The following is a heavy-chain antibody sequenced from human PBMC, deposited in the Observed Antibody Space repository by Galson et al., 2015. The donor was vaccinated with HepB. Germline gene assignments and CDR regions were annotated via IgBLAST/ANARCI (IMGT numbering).Heavy chain of an antibody. CDR3: ARVVVVTAPNYYYGMDV. Sequence: SLRHPCAASGFTFSSYSMNWVRQAPGKGLEWVSYISSSSTIYYADSVKGRFTISRDNAENSLYLQMNSLRAEDTAVYYCARVVVVTAPNYYYGMDVWGQGTTVTVSS. D-gene: IGHD2-21*02. J-gene: IGHJ6*02. CDR1: GFTFSSYS. V-gene: IGHV3-48*04. CDR2: ISSSSTI.